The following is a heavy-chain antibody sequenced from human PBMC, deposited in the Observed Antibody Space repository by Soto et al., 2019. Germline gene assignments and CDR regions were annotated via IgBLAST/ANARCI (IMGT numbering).Heavy chain of an antibody. CDR2: ISGSGFKK. V-gene: IGHV3-23*01. CDR1: GFIFENFG. CDR3: AKNQGVELVPLATVDWFDP. D-gene: IGHD1-26*01. J-gene: IGHJ5*02. Sequence: GVSLRLSCAASGFIFENFGMSWVRQAPGKGLEWISSISGSGFKKYYADSVKGRFTISRDNSKSTVYLELDNLSAEDTAVYHCAKNQGVELVPLATVDWFDPWGQGSVVTVSS.